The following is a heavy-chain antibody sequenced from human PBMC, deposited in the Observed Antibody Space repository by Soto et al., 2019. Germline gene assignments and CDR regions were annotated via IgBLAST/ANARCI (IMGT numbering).Heavy chain of an antibody. CDR1: GGSFSGYY. CDR3: AKGKHPDY. V-gene: IGHV4-34*01. CDR2: ITHSGGT. J-gene: IGHJ4*02. Sequence: KPSETLSLTCLVYGGSFSGYYWSWLRQPPGKGLEWIGEITHSGGTNYNPSLKSRVTRSVYTSNNQVSLKLSSVNAADTGVYYFAKGKHPDYRRQRILVTLSS.